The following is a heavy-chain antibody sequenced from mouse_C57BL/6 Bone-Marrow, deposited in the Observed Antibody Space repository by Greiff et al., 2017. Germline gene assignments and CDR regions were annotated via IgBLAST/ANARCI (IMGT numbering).Heavy chain of an antibody. D-gene: IGHD1-2*01. CDR1: GYTFTSYG. J-gene: IGHJ3*01. CDR3: ARSRLLRLRFAY. V-gene: IGHV1-81*01. Sequence: VKLQQSGAELARPGASVKLSCKASGYTFTSYGISWVKQRTGQGLEWIGEIYPRSGNTYYNEKFKGKATLTAEKSSSTAYWELRSLTSEDAAVYFCARSRLLRLRFAYWGQGTLVTVSA. CDR2: IYPRSGNT.